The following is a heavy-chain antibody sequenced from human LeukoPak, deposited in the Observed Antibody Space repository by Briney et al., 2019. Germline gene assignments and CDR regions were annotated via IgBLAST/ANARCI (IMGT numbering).Heavy chain of an antibody. D-gene: IGHD2-21*02. V-gene: IGHV3-30-3*01. CDR1: GFTFSSYA. CDR2: ISYDGSNK. Sequence: GGSLSLTCASSGFTFSSYALHWVRQAAGKGLAWVAVISYDGSNKYYADSVKGRFTISRDNPKNTLYLQMNSLRAEDTAMYYCARDRQVTATLSWFDPWGQGTLVTVSS. CDR3: ARDRQVTATLSWFDP. J-gene: IGHJ5*02.